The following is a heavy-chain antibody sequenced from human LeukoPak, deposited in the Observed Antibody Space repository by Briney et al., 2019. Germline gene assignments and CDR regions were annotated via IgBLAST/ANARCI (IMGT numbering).Heavy chain of an antibody. V-gene: IGHV3-33*06. J-gene: IGHJ4*02. D-gene: IGHD3-22*01. CDR2: IWYDGDNK. Sequence: GTSLRLSCAASGFTFTNYVMHWVRQAPGKGLEWAALIWYDGDNKYYSDSVKGRFTISRDNSKNTLYLQMNSLRAEDTAVYYCAKARATYLYDTSGFSALDYWGQGTLVTVSS. CDR1: GFTFTNYV. CDR3: AKARATYLYDTSGFSALDY.